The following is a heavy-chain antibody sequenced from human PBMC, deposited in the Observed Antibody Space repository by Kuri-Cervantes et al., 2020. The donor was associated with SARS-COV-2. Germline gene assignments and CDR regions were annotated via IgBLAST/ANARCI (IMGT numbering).Heavy chain of an antibody. D-gene: IGHD1-26*01. CDR1: GYTFTSYG. J-gene: IGHJ4*02. CDR2: INPDRGNT. CDR3: AREDFSSLGAPHGLDY. V-gene: IGHV1-18*01. Sequence: ASVKVSCKASGYTFTSYGISWVRQAPGQGLEWMGWINPDRGNTNYAQKFQGRVTLARDTSIRTAYMEVTSLTYDDTAVYYCAREDFSSLGAPHGLDYWGQGTLVTVSP.